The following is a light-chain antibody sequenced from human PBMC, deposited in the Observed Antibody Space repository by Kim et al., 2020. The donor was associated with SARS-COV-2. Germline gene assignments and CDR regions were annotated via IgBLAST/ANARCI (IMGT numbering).Light chain of an antibody. CDR1: SLRSYY. J-gene: IGLJ2*01. V-gene: IGLV3-19*01. CDR2: GKN. CDR3: NSRDSSGNHVV. Sequence: SELTQDPVVSVALGQTVRITCQGDSLRSYYASWYQQKPGQAPVLVIYGKNNRPSGIPDRFSGSSSGNTASLTITGAQAEDEADYYCNSRDSSGNHVVFGGGTQLTVL.